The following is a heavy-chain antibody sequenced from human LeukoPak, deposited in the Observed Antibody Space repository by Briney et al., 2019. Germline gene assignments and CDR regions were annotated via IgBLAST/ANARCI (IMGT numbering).Heavy chain of an antibody. J-gene: IGHJ3*02. CDR2: ISAYNGNT. CDR3: ARGSRLGELLEGDAFDI. D-gene: IGHD3-16*01. Sequence: ASVKVSCKASGYTFTSYGISWVRQAPGQGLEWMGWISAYNGNTNYAQKLQGRVTMTTDTSTSTAYMELRSLRSDDTAVYYCARGSRLGELLEGDAFDIWGQGTMVTVSS. CDR1: GYTFTSYG. V-gene: IGHV1-18*01.